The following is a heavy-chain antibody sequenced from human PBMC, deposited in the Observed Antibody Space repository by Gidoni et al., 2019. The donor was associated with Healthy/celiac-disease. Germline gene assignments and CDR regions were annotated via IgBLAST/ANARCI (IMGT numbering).Heavy chain of an antibody. CDR2: ISGSGGST. Sequence: EVQLLESGGGLVQPGGSLRLSCAASGFTFSSYAMSWVRQAPGKGLEWVSAISGSGGSTYYADSVKGRFTISRDNSKNTLYLQMNSLRAEDTAVYYCAKEEAMVRGVIITPPYYFDYWGQGTLVTVSS. D-gene: IGHD3-10*01. V-gene: IGHV3-23*01. CDR1: GFTFSSYA. J-gene: IGHJ4*02. CDR3: AKEEAMVRGVIITPPYYFDY.